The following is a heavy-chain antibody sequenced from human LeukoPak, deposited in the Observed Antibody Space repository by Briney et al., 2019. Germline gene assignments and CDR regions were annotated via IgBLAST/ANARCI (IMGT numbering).Heavy chain of an antibody. CDR1: GFTFSSYA. Sequence: GGSLRLSCAASGFTFSSYAMSWVRQAPGKGLEWVSAISGSGDSTYYADSVKGRFTISRDNSKNTLYLQMNSLRAEDTAVYYCAKDEGGSTSLYWGQGTLVTVSS. CDR2: ISGSGDST. D-gene: IGHD2-2*01. J-gene: IGHJ4*02. CDR3: AKDEGGSTSLY. V-gene: IGHV3-23*01.